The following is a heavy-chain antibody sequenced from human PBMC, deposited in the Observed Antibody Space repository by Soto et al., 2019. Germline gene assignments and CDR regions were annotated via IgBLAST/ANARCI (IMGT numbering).Heavy chain of an antibody. D-gene: IGHD2-21*01. CDR3: ARLYYGVSTTAWYYGMSV. V-gene: IGHV5-51*01. J-gene: IGHJ6*02. Sequence: PSEAMPRSEKGSGYSFTTYWIGWVRQMPGKGLEWMGIIYPGDSDTRYSPSFQGQVTISADKSISTAYLQWSSLKASDTAMYYCARLYYGVSTTAWYYGMSVCGHRTMFTV. CDR1: GYSFTTYW. CDR2: IYPGDSDT.